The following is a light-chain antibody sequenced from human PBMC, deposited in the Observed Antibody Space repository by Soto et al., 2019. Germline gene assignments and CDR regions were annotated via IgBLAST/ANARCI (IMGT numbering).Light chain of an antibody. CDR2: VNSDGRH. J-gene: IGLJ3*02. V-gene: IGLV4-69*01. CDR1: SGYSSYA. Sequence: QPVLTQSPSASASLGASVKLTCTLSSGYSSYAIAWHQQQPEKGPRYLMKVNSDGRHSKGDGIPDRFSGSSSGAERYLTISSLQSEDEADYYCQTWGTGIWVFGGGTKLTVL. CDR3: QTWGTGIWV.